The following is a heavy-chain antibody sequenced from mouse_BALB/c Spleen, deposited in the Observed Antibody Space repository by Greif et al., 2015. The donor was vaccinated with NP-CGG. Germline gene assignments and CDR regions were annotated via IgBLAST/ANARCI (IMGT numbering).Heavy chain of an antibody. Sequence: VQRVESGPGLVAPSQSLSITCTVSGFSFTSYGVHWVRQPPGKGLEWLGVIWADGSTNYNSALMSRLSISKGNSKSQVFLKMNSLQTDDTAMYYCARGPRGWYFDVWGAGTTVTVSS. CDR2: IWADGST. CDR1: GFSFTSYG. V-gene: IGHV2-9*02. CDR3: ARGPRGWYFDV. J-gene: IGHJ1*01.